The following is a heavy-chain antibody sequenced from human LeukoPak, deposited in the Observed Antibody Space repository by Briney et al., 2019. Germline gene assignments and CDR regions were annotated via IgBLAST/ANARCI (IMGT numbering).Heavy chain of an antibody. D-gene: IGHD2-21*02. Sequence: GGSLRLSCAASGFTFSSYSMNWVRQAPGKGLEWVSYISSSGSTIYYADSVKGRFTISRGNAKNSLYLQMNSLRAEDTAVYYCASYCGGDCYHDAFDIWGQGTMVTVSS. V-gene: IGHV3-48*04. CDR1: GFTFSSYS. J-gene: IGHJ3*02. CDR2: ISSSGSTI. CDR3: ASYCGGDCYHDAFDI.